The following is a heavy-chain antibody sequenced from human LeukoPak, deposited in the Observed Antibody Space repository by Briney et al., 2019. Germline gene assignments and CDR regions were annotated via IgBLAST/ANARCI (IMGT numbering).Heavy chain of an antibody. J-gene: IGHJ4*02. D-gene: IGHD6-13*01. CDR2: FDPEDGET. V-gene: IGHV1-24*01. CDR1: GYTLTELS. Sequence: ASVKVSCKVSGYTLTELSMHWVRQAPGKGLEWMGGFDPEDGETIYAQKFQGRVTMTADTSTDTAYMELSSLRSEDTAVYYCATTYSSSWFFFDYWGQGTLVTVSS. CDR3: ATTYSSSWFFFDY.